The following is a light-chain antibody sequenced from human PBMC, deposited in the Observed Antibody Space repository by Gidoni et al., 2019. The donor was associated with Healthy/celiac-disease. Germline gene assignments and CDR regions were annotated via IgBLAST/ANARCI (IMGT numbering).Light chain of an antibody. CDR3: MQALQTRLT. CDR1: QSLLHSNGYNY. J-gene: IGKJ4*01. CDR2: LGS. Sequence: DIVVTHSPLSLPVTPGEPASISCRSSQSLLHSNGYNYLDWYLQKPGQSPQLLIYLGSNRASGVPDRFSGSGSGTDFTLKISRVEAEDVGVYYCMQALQTRLTFGGGTKVEIK. V-gene: IGKV2-28*01.